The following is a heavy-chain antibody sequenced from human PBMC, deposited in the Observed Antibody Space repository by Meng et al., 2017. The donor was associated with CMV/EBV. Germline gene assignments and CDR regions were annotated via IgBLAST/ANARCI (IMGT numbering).Heavy chain of an antibody. CDR1: GYTFTRYD. J-gene: IGHJ5*02. CDR3: ARVGIYYDFWSGSPTGGWFDP. CDR2: MNPNSGNT. Sequence: ASVKVSCKASGYTFTRYDINWVRQATGQGLEWMGWMNPNSGNTGYAQKFQGRVTITRNTSISTAYMELSSLRSEDTAVYYCARVGIYYDFWSGSPTGGWFDPWGQGTLVTVSS. D-gene: IGHD3-3*01. V-gene: IGHV1-8*03.